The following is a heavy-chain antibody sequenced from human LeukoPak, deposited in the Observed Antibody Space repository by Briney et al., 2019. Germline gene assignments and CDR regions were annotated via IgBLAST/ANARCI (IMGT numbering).Heavy chain of an antibody. CDR2: IYYSGST. Sequence: SETLSLTCTVSGGSISSYYWSWIRQPPGKGLEWIGYIYYSGSTNYNPSLKSRVTISVDTSKNQFSLKLSSVTAADTAVYYCARATRPPARFDYWGQGTLVTVSS. V-gene: IGHV4-59*01. J-gene: IGHJ4*02. CDR3: ARATRPPARFDY. D-gene: IGHD6-6*01. CDR1: GGSISSYY.